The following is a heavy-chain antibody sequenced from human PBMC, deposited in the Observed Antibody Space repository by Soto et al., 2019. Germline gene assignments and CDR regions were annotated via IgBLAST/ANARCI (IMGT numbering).Heavy chain of an antibody. J-gene: IGHJ6*02. V-gene: IGHV4-34*01. Sequence: SETLSLTCAVYGGSFSGYYWSWISQPPGKGLEWIGEINHSGSTNYNPSLKSRVTISVDTSKNQFSLKLSSVTAADTAVYYCASNQIVVVPATPSSFYYYYGMDVWGQGTTVTVSS. D-gene: IGHD2-2*01. CDR2: INHSGST. CDR1: GGSFSGYY. CDR3: ASNQIVVVPATPSSFYYYYGMDV.